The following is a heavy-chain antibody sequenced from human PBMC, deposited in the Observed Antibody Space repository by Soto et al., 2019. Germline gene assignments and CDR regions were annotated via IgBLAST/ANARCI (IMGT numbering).Heavy chain of an antibody. D-gene: IGHD7-27*01. CDR3: ARQITGKDFLTGSRYRHFDL. CDR2: IFSGDSDT. J-gene: IGHJ2*01. Sequence: PGEALKISCKGSGYSFTSYWIGWARQMPGRDLEWLAMIFSGDSDTTYSPSFQGRVSVPVDKSSTSAYLHWSVLTASDSGIHYCARQITGKDFLTGSRYRHFDLWGRGTLVTVYS. V-gene: IGHV5-51*01. CDR1: GYSFTSYW.